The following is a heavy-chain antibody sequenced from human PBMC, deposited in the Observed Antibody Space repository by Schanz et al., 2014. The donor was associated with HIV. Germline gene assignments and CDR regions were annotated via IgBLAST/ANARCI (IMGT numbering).Heavy chain of an antibody. CDR2: IIPLFGTS. CDR3: ARDSPVAAGTLDY. J-gene: IGHJ4*02. Sequence: QVQLVQSGAEVKKTGSSVKVSCKASGGTFSNYAMTWVRQAPGQGLEWMAGIIPLFGTSNYAQKFQGRATITADESTSTAYMELSSLRSEDTAVYYCARDSPVAAGTLDYWGQGTLVTVSS. CDR1: GGTFSNYA. D-gene: IGHD6-13*01. V-gene: IGHV1-69*01.